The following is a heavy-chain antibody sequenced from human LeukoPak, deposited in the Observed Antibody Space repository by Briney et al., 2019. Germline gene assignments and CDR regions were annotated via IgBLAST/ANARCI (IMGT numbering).Heavy chain of an antibody. V-gene: IGHV4-39*01. CDR2: IYYGGGT. CDR1: GGSISSGTYY. Sequence: SETLSLTCTVSGGSISSGTYYWGWIRQPPGKGLEWIGSIYYGGGTYYSPSLKSRVTISVDTPKNQISLKLSSVTAADTAVYYCARHDIPYSGWYPGPLDYWGQGTLVTVSS. CDR3: ARHDIPYSGWYPGPLDY. J-gene: IGHJ4*02. D-gene: IGHD6-19*01.